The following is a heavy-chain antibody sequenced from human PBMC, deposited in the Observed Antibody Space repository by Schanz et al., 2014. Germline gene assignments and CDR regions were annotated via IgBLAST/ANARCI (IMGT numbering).Heavy chain of an antibody. CDR3: AKIERNED. J-gene: IGHJ4*02. V-gene: IGHV3-74*02. Sequence: ERLVESGGGVVQPGRSLRLSCAASGFIFSNYGMHWVRQDPGKGLVWVARINSVGSNTDYADSVTGRFTISRDNAKNTLYLQMNTLRAEDTAVYFCAKIERNEDWGQGTLVTVAS. CDR2: INSVGSNT. CDR1: GFIFSNYG. D-gene: IGHD1-1*01.